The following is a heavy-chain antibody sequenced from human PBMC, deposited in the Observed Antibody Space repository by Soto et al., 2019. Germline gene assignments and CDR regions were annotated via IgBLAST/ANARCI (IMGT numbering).Heavy chain of an antibody. CDR3: ARGWGIGYGWFDP. CDR1: GGSISSGGYY. J-gene: IGHJ5*02. D-gene: IGHD5-18*01. CDR2: IYYSGST. V-gene: IGHV4-31*01. Sequence: HVQLQESGPGLVKPSQTLSLTCTVSGGSISSGGYYWSWIRQHPGKGLEWIGYIYYSGSTYYNPSLQSLITISVDTCKNQFSLNLSSVNAAKTAVYYCARGWGIGYGWFDPGGHGTLVTVSS.